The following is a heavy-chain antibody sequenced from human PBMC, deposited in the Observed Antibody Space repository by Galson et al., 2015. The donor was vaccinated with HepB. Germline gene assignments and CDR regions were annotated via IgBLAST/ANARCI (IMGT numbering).Heavy chain of an antibody. CDR3: ARDLHSSRPGIFDP. Sequence: SVKVSCKASGGTFGNYDISWVRQAPGQGLEWMGGIIPIFGTANYAQKFQGRVTITADESTRTVYMDLSSLRSEDTALYYCARDLHSSRPGIFDPWGQGTLVTVSS. CDR2: IIPIFGTA. D-gene: IGHD6-13*01. J-gene: IGHJ5*02. CDR1: GGTFGNYD. V-gene: IGHV1-69*13.